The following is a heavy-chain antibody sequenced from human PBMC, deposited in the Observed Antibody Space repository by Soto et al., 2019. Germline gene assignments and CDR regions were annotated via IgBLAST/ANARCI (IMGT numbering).Heavy chain of an antibody. J-gene: IGHJ4*02. CDR2: INPSGGGT. V-gene: IGHV1-46*01. CDR1: GYTFLDFY. Sequence: QVQLVQSGTEVKKPGASVKVSCKASGYTFLDFYIHCVRQAPGQGLEWMGFINPSGGGTTYAQKFQGRLTMTRDTSTSTVYMKLISLRSEDTAIYYCARDKPFSAGYWGQGTLVT. D-gene: IGHD3-3*02. CDR3: ARDKPFSAGY.